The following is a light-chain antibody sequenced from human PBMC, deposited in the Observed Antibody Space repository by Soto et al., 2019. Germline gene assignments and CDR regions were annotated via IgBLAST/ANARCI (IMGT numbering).Light chain of an antibody. V-gene: IGKV3-15*01. CDR2: GAS. CDR3: QQYNNWPPWT. Sequence: EIVMTQSPATLSVSPGERATLSCRASQGVNTNIAWYQQKPGQVPRLLIYGASTRATGIPARFSGSGSGTEFTLTISSLQSEDFAVYYCQQYNNWPPWTFGQVTKVEIK. CDR1: QGVNTN. J-gene: IGKJ1*01.